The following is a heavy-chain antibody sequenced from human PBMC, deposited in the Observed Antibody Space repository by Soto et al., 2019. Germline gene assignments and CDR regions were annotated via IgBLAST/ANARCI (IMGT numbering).Heavy chain of an antibody. CDR1: GYTFTDAW. CDR2: IYPGDSDT. Sequence: GESLKISCKASGYTFTDAWIGWVRQMPGKGLEWMGIIYPGDSDTRYSPSFQGQVTISADKSISTAYLQWSSLKASDTAMYYCARLGGNYYYYYGMDVWGQGTTVTVSS. J-gene: IGHJ6*02. CDR3: ARLGGNYYYYYGMDV. V-gene: IGHV5-51*01. D-gene: IGHD6-25*01.